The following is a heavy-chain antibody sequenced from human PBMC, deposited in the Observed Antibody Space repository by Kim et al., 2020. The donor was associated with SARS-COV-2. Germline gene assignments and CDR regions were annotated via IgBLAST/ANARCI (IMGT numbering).Heavy chain of an antibody. V-gene: IGHV3-23*01. CDR2: FSGIGGGP. Sequence: GGSLRLSCAASGFTFSSYSMSWVRQAPGKGLGGFPGFSGIGGGPSFADSVKGRFTISRDNSKNTLYLQMSTLRAEDTAVYFCAKDPASSSSYRAHREWGQGTLVTVSS. D-gene: IGHD6-6*01. CDR3: AKDPASSSSYRAHRE. J-gene: IGHJ4*02. CDR1: GFTFSSYS.